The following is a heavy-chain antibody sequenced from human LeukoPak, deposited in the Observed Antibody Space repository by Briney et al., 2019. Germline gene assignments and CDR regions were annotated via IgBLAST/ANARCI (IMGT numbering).Heavy chain of an antibody. CDR3: AKNRGHCVDGVCHNYYYMDV. V-gene: IGHV3-23*01. Sequence: GGSLRLSCAASGFTFSSYAMTWVRQAPGKGLEWVSTVSGSAGRTDYADSVKGRFTISRDNLKNTLYLQMNSLRAEDTAVYYCAKNRGHCVDGVCHNYYYMDVWGKGTTVTVSS. D-gene: IGHD2-8*02. CDR2: VSGSAGRT. CDR1: GFTFSSYA. J-gene: IGHJ6*03.